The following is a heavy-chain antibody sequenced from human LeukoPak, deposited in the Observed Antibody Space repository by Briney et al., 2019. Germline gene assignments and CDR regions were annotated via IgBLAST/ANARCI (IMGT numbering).Heavy chain of an antibody. D-gene: IGHD3-16*01. V-gene: IGHV1-24*01. CDR1: GYTLTELS. Sequence: APVKVSCTVSGYTLTELSMHWVRQAPGNGLEGMGGFDPDDGETIYAQKFQGRVTMTEDTSTDTAYMELSSMRSEDTAVYYCATKPVGDAIDYWGQGTLVTVSS. J-gene: IGHJ4*02. CDR3: ATKPVGDAIDY. CDR2: FDPDDGET.